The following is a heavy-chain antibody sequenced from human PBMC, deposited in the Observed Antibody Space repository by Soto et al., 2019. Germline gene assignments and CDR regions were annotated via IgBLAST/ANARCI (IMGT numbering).Heavy chain of an antibody. CDR1: GGSISSYY. CDR2: IYYSGTT. J-gene: IGHJ6*02. V-gene: IGHV4-59*01. CDR3: ARDVAVAGRYYYYGMDV. Sequence: PSETLSLTCTVSGGSISSYYWSWIRQPPGKGLEWIGYIYYSGTTNYNPSLKSRVTISVDTSKNQFSLKLNSVTAADTAVYFCARDVAVAGRYYYYGMDVWGQGTTVTVSS. D-gene: IGHD6-19*01.